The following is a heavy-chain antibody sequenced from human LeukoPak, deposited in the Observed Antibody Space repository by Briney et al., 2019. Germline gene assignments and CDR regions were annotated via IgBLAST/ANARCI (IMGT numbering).Heavy chain of an antibody. CDR2: IYHSGST. J-gene: IGHJ5*02. Sequence: PSETLSLTCTVSGYSISSGYYWGWIRQPPGKGLEWIGSIYHSGSTYYNPSLKSRVTISVDTSKNQFSLKLSSVTAADTAVHYCARCWGRYYDFWSASPRRFDPWGLGTLVTVSS. D-gene: IGHD3-3*01. V-gene: IGHV4-38-2*02. CDR3: ARCWGRYYDFWSASPRRFDP. CDR1: GYSISSGYY.